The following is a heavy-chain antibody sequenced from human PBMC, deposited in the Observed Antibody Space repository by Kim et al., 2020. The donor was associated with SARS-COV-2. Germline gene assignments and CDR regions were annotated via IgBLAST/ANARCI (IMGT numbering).Heavy chain of an antibody. D-gene: IGHD2-15*01. CDR1: GGSFSGYY. CDR3: ARSGQDIVVVVAVYYYYYYMDV. V-gene: IGHV4-34*01. CDR2: INHSGST. J-gene: IGHJ6*03. Sequence: SETLSLICAVYGGSFSGYYWSWIRQPPGKGLEWIGEINHSGSTNYNPSLKSRVTISVDTSKNQFSLKLSSVTAADTAVYYCARSGQDIVVVVAVYYYYYYMDVWGKGTTVTVSS.